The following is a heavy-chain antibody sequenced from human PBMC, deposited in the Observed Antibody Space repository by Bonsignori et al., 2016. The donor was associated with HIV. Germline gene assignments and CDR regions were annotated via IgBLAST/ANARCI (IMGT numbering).Heavy chain of an antibody. CDR2: IIPILGTA. CDR1: GGTFSSDA. V-gene: IGHV1-69*13. Sequence: SVKVSCKASGGTFSSDAVSWVRQAPGQGLEWMGGIIPILGTANYAQKFRGRVMITADESTSTAYMELSSLRSEDTAVYYCARGGAVVRFLEWFDSWGQGTLVTVSS. J-gene: IGHJ5*01. CDR3: ARGGAVVRFLEWFDS. D-gene: IGHD3-3*01.